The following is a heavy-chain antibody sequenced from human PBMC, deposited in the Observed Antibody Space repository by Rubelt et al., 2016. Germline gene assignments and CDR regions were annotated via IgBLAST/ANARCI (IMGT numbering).Heavy chain of an antibody. CDR2: VSGGGGRT. Sequence: QAPGRGLEWVSAVSGGGGRTYYPDSVKGRFTISRENSKNTVDLQMNSLKVEDTAKYYCARVQYGGDGMDVWGQGTTVIVSS. D-gene: IGHD3-16*01. V-gene: IGHV3-23*01. J-gene: IGHJ6*02. CDR3: ARVQYGGDGMDV.